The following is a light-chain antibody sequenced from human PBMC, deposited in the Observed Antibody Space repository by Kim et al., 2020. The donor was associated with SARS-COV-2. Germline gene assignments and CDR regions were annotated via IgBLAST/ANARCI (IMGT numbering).Light chain of an antibody. CDR3: QEYDSAPWT. V-gene: IGKV1-27*01. CDR1: QVINNY. Sequence: GDRVTITCRASQVINNYLAWYQQKPGKAPTVLIYGASTLHSGVPSRFSGSGSGTDFTLTISSLQPEDVGTYYCQEYDSAPWTFGHGTKVDIK. CDR2: GAS. J-gene: IGKJ1*01.